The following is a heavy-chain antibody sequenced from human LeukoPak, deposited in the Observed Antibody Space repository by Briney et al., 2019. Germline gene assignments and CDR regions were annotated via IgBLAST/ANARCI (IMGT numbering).Heavy chain of an antibody. CDR3: ARIRPNSSSWYWDS. CDR2: IYHSGNT. CDR1: GGSISSRSYY. V-gene: IGHV4-39*07. J-gene: IGHJ5*01. Sequence: SETLSLTCAVSGGSISSRSYYWGWIRQPPGRGLDWIGLIYHSGNTYYNPTLKSRATISLDTSKNQFSLRLTSVTAADTAMYYCARIRPNSSSWYWDSWGQGTLVTVSS. D-gene: IGHD6-13*01.